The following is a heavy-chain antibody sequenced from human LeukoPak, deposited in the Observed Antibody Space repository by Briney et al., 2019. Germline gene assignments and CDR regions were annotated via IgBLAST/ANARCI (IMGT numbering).Heavy chain of an antibody. Sequence: ASVKVSCKASGYTFTSYYMHWVRQAPGQGLEWMGIINPSGGSTSYAQKFQGRVTMTRDTSTSTVYMELSRLRSDDTAVYYCARGRGSDIVVVPAAMDVWGKGTTVTISS. D-gene: IGHD2-2*01. J-gene: IGHJ6*04. CDR2: INPSGGST. CDR3: ARGRGSDIVVVPAAMDV. V-gene: IGHV1-46*01. CDR1: GYTFTSYY.